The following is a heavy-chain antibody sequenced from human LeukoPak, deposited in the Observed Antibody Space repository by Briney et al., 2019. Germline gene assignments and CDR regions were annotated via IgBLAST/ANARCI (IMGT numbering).Heavy chain of an antibody. Sequence: GGSLRLSCEASGFXFSNFAITWVRQAPGKGLEWVSSIVGSSSTYYADSLKGRFTISRDNAKNSLYLQMNSLRAEDTAVYYCARIGAGSSRDYWGQGTLVTVSS. D-gene: IGHD6-13*01. CDR2: IVGSSST. CDR1: GFXFSNFA. CDR3: ARIGAGSSRDY. J-gene: IGHJ4*02. V-gene: IGHV3-21*01.